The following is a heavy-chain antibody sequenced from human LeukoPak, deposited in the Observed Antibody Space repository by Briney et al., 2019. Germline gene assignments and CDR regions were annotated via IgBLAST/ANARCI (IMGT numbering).Heavy chain of an antibody. J-gene: IGHJ6*02. Sequence: GGSLRLSCAVSGLTFNNYAMSWVRQAPGKGLEWVSAISKSGDHTYYAASAKGRFTIYKDNSKNTQYLQMNSLRAEDTAVYYCATSWGPDTSAFRWGRDGMDVWGQGTTVIVS. CDR2: ISKSGDHT. CDR1: GLTFNNYA. D-gene: IGHD3-16*01. V-gene: IGHV3-23*01. CDR3: ATSWGPDTSAFRWGRDGMDV.